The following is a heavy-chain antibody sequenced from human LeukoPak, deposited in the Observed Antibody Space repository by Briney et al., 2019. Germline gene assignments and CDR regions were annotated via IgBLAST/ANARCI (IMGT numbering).Heavy chain of an antibody. CDR1: GGSISSGGYY. Sequence: SQTLSLTCTVSGGSISSGGYYWSWIRQHPGKGLEWIGYIYYSGSTYYNPSLKSRVTISVDTSKNQFSLKLSSVTAADTAVYYCARGRFGELSSFDYWGQGTLVTVSS. J-gene: IGHJ4*02. V-gene: IGHV4-31*03. CDR2: IYYSGST. D-gene: IGHD3-10*01. CDR3: ARGRFGELSSFDY.